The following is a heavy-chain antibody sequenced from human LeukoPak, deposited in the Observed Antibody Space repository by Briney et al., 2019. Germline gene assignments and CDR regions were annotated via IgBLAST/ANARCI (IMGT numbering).Heavy chain of an antibody. Sequence: GRSLRLSCAASGFTFSSYGMHWVRQAPGKGLEWVAVISYDGSNKYYADSVKGRFTISRDNSKNTLYLQMNSLRAEDTAVYYCAKFLWFGELLMGGPFDYWGQGTLVTVSS. CDR1: GFTFSSYG. CDR2: ISYDGSNK. D-gene: IGHD3-10*01. J-gene: IGHJ4*02. V-gene: IGHV3-30*18. CDR3: AKFLWFGELLMGGPFDY.